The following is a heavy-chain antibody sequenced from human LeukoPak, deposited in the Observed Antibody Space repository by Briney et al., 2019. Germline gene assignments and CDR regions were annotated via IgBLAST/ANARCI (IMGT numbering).Heavy chain of an antibody. V-gene: IGHV3-23*01. CDR3: AKVSTMIGAFDI. D-gene: IGHD3-22*01. J-gene: IGHJ3*02. CDR2: ISGRGGST. Sequence: GGSLRLSCAASGFTFSSYAMSWVRQAPGKGLEWVSDISGRGGSTYYADSVKGRFTISRDNSKNTLYLQMNSLRAEDTAVYYCAKVSTMIGAFDIWGQGTMVTVSS. CDR1: GFTFSSYA.